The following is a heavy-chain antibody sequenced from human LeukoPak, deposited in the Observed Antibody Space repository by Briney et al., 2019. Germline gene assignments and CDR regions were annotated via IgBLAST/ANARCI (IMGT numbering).Heavy chain of an antibody. J-gene: IGHJ4*02. CDR3: ARGGYDFWSGYYAPLSY. D-gene: IGHD3-3*01. V-gene: IGHV4-34*01. CDR1: GGSFSGYY. Sequence: PSETLSLTCAVYGGSFSGYYWSWIRQPPGKGLEWIGEINQSGSTNYNPSLKSRVTISVDTSKNQFSLKLSSVTAADTAVYYCARGGYDFWSGYYAPLSYWGQGTLVTVSS. CDR2: INQSGST.